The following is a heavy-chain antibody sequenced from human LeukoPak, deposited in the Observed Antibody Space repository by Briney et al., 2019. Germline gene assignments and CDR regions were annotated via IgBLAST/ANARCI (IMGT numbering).Heavy chain of an antibody. CDR1: GFTFSAFA. D-gene: IGHD2-2*01. V-gene: IGHV3-23*01. CDR3: AKRPFVVPAAMFDY. CDR2: ITSDGDNT. J-gene: IGHJ4*02. Sequence: PGGSLRLSCAASGFTFSAFAMTWVRQAPGKGLEWVSTITSDGDNTYSADSVKGRITFSRDNSKNTLSLQLRSLGAEDTAVYYCAKRPFVVPAAMFDYWGQGTLVTVSS.